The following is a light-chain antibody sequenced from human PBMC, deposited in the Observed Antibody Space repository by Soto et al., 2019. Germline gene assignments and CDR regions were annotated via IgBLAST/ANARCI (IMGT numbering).Light chain of an antibody. V-gene: IGLV2-14*01. CDR3: RSYTSTLYV. Sequence: QSALTQPASVSGSPGQSITISCTGTSSDVGGYNYVSWYQQHPGKAPKLMIYDVSNRPSGVSNRFSGSKSGNTASLTISGLQAEDEADYYCRSYTSTLYVFGTGTKLTVL. CDR2: DVS. CDR1: SSDVGGYNY. J-gene: IGLJ1*01.